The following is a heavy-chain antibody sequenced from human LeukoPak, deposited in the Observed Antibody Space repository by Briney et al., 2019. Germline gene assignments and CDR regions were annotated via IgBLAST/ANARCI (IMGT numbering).Heavy chain of an antibody. CDR2: ISGTSTYI. Sequence: GGSLRLSCAASGFTFSSHSMNWVRQAPGKGLEWVSSISGTSTYIYYADSVKGRFTISRDNAKNSLYLQMNSLRAEDTAVYYCARDREPYGSGSLSPWGQGTLVTVSS. D-gene: IGHD3-10*01. J-gene: IGHJ5*02. CDR3: ARDREPYGSGSLSP. V-gene: IGHV3-21*01. CDR1: GFTFSSHS.